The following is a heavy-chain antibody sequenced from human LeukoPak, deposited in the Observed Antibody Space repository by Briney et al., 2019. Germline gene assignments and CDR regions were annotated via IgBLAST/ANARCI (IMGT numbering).Heavy chain of an antibody. D-gene: IGHD5-24*01. J-gene: IGHJ5*02. Sequence: GGSLRLSCAGSGFTFSSYSMNWVRHAPGKGLEWVSYIGHTGSITDYADSVKGRFTISRDNSKNTLYLQMNGLRAEDTAVYYCAQMDLSWGQGTLVTVSS. CDR1: GFTFSSYS. V-gene: IGHV3-48*01. CDR2: IGHTGSIT. CDR3: AQMDLS.